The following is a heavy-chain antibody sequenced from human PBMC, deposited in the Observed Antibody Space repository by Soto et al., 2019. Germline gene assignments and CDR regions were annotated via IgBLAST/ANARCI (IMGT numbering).Heavy chain of an antibody. Sequence: GGSLRLSCAASGLTFNRYWMHWVRHAPGKGLVWVSHINTGGSNTNYADSVKGRFTISRDNAKSTLFLQMNSLRDEDTAVYYCAREFCSGGNCYTYYFDPWGQGIPVTVAS. V-gene: IGHV3-74*01. J-gene: IGHJ5*02. CDR3: AREFCSGGNCYTYYFDP. CDR1: GLTFNRYW. CDR2: INTGGSNT. D-gene: IGHD2-15*01.